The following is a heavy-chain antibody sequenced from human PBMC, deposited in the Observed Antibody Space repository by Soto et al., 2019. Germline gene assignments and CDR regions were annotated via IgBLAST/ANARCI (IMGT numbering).Heavy chain of an antibody. D-gene: IGHD3-3*01. V-gene: IGHV3-30*18. J-gene: IGHJ6*02. Sequence: QVQLVESGGGVVQPGRSLRLSCAASGFTFSSYGMHWVRQAPGKGLEWVAVISYDGSNKYYADSVKGRFTISRDNSKNTLYLQMKSLRAEETAVYYCAKGYDCWSGVYGMDVWGQGTTVTVSS. CDR3: AKGYDCWSGVYGMDV. CDR1: GFTFSSYG. CDR2: ISYDGSNK.